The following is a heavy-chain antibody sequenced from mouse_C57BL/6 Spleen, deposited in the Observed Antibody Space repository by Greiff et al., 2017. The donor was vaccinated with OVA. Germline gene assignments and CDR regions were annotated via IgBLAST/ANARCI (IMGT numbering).Heavy chain of an antibody. CDR3: ARWSSADRYFDV. Sequence: QVQLQQPGAELVMPGASVKLSCKASGYTFTSYWMHWVKQRPGQGLEWIGEIDPSDSYTNYNQKFQGKSTLTVDKSSSTADMQLSSLTSEDSAVNYCARWSSADRYFDVWGTGTTVTGSA. D-gene: IGHD3-3*01. CDR1: GYTFTSYW. CDR2: IDPSDSYT. V-gene: IGHV1-69*01. J-gene: IGHJ1*03.